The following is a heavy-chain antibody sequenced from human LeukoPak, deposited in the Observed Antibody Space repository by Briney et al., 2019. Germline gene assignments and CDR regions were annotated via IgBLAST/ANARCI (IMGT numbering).Heavy chain of an antibody. CDR1: GGSISSYY. D-gene: IGHD2-2*01. CDR2: IYYSGST. J-gene: IGHJ6*03. Sequence: SSETLSLTCTVSGGSISSYYWSWIRQPPGKGLEWIGYIYYSGSTNYNPSLKSRVTMSVDTSKNQFSLKLSSVTAADTAVYYCARGHCSGTRCLTYYYYYYMDVWGKGTTVTVSS. CDR3: ARGHCSGTRCLTYYYYYYMDV. V-gene: IGHV4-59*12.